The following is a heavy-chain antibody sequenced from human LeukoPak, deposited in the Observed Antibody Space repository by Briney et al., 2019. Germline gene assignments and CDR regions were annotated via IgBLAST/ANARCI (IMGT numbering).Heavy chain of an antibody. CDR1: GFTFSSYA. CDR2: ISGSGGST. J-gene: IGHJ3*02. CDR3: AKGLRFSYYDSSGYYGAIGRYAFDI. D-gene: IGHD3-22*01. V-gene: IGHV3-23*01. Sequence: GGSLRLSCAASGFTFSSYAMSWVRQAPWKGLEWVSAISGSGGSTYYADSVKGRFTISRDNSKNTLYLQMNSLRAEDTAVYYCAKGLRFSYYDSSGYYGAIGRYAFDIWGQGTMVTVSS.